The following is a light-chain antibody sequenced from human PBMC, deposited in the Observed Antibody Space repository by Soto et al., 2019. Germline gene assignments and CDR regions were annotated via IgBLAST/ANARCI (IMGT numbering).Light chain of an antibody. J-gene: IGLJ2*01. CDR1: ALPKQY. CDR3: QSADSSGPYRV. V-gene: IGLV3-25*03. CDR2: KDT. Sequence: SYELTRPASVSVSPGQTARITCSGNALPKQYASWYQQKPGQAPVLVIYKDTERPSGIPERFSGSSSGATVTLTISGVQAEDEADYYCQSADSSGPYRVFGGGTKLTVL.